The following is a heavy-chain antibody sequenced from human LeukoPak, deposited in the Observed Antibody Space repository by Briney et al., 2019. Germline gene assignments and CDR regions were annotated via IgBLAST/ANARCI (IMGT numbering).Heavy chain of an antibody. CDR3: ARGHDSSGYYYFDY. J-gene: IGHJ4*02. D-gene: IGHD3-22*01. CDR2: INHSGST. CDR1: AYSISSAYY. Sequence: SETLSLTCTVSAYSISSAYYWGWIRQPPGKGLEWIGEINHSGSTNYNPSLKSRVTISVDTSKNQFSLKLSSVTAADTAVYYCARGHDSSGYYYFDYWGQGTLVTVSS. V-gene: IGHV4-38-2*02.